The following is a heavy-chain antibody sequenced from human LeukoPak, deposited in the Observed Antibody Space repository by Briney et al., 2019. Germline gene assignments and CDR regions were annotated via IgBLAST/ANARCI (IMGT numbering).Heavy chain of an antibody. J-gene: IGHJ6*03. V-gene: IGHV4-39*01. CDR3: AKQFSSVGYDFWSGSPNYFMDV. CDR2: IYYTGTT. Sequence: PSETLSLTCTVSGDSISSRSFYWGWVRQPPGKGLEWIASIYYTGTTYYNPSLTSRVIIFVDTSKSQFSLKVDSVTASDTAVYYCAKQFSSVGYDFWSGSPNYFMDVWGKGMTVTVSS. CDR1: GDSISSRSFY. D-gene: IGHD3-3*01.